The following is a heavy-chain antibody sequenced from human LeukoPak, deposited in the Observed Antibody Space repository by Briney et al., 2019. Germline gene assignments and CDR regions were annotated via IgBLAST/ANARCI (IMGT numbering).Heavy chain of an antibody. CDR1: GFTFSSYG. CDR3: AKDSGDYVAY. J-gene: IGHJ4*02. CDR2: ISGSGGST. V-gene: IGHV3-23*01. Sequence: AGGSLRLSCAASGFTFSSYGMSWVRQVPGKGLEWVSAISGSGGSTYYADSVKGRFTISRDNSKNTLYLQMNSLRAEDTAVYYCAKDSGDYVAYWGQGTLVTVSS.